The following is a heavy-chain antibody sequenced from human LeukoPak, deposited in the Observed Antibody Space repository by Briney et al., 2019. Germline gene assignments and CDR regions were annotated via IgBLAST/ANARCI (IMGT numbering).Heavy chain of an antibody. J-gene: IGHJ4*02. V-gene: IGHV4-39*07. CDR2: IYYSGST. D-gene: IGHD2-15*01. CDR1: GGSISSSDYY. CDR3: ARVYCSGGSCYSGFDY. Sequence: PSETLSLTCTVSGGSISSSDYYWGWIRQPPGKGLEWIGSIYYSGSTYYNPSLNSRVTISVDTSKNQFSLKLSSVTAADTAVYYCARVYCSGGSCYSGFDYWGQGTLVTVSS.